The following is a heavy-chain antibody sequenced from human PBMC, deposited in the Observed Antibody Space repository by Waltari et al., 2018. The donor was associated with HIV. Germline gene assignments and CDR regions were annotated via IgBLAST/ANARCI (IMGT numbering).Heavy chain of an antibody. CDR1: GGTFSSYA. V-gene: IGHV1-69*12. D-gene: IGHD3-22*01. J-gene: IGHJ1*01. CDR2: IIPIFGTA. CDR3: ARAGEYYDSSGYYYLEYFQH. Sequence: QVQLVQSGAEVKKPGSSVKVSCKASGGTFSSYAISWLRQAPGPGLEWMGGIIPIFGTANYAQKFQGRVTITADESTSTAYMELSSLRSEDTAVYYCARAGEYYDSSGYYYLEYFQHWGQGTLVTVSS.